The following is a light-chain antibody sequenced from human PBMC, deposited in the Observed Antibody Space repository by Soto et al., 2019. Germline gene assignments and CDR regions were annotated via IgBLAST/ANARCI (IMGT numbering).Light chain of an antibody. J-gene: IGLJ2*01. CDR1: SSDVGAYNY. CDR2: EVT. V-gene: IGLV2-14*01. CDR3: TSYSSSSPVL. Sequence: QSVLTQPASVSGSLGQSITTSCTGTSSDVGAYNYVSWYQQHPDKAPKLLIFEVTNRPSGVSGRFSGSKSGITASLSISGLQPEDEADYYCTSYSSSSPVLFGGGTKVTVL.